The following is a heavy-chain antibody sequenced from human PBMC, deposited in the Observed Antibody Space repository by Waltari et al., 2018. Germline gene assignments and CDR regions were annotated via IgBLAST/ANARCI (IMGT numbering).Heavy chain of an antibody. CDR1: GFTFGTYA. CDR3: AKVDCGTIGCRRIDY. CDR2: ITGSGDAT. J-gene: IGHJ4*02. D-gene: IGHD2-21*01. V-gene: IGHV3-23*01. Sequence: EVQLLESGGGLVQPGGSLILSCAASGFTFGTYAMSWVRQAPGKGLEWVSTITGSGDATFYADSVKGRFTISRDNSKNALFLQVNSLRVEDTAVYYCAKVDCGTIGCRRIDYWGQGILVTVSS.